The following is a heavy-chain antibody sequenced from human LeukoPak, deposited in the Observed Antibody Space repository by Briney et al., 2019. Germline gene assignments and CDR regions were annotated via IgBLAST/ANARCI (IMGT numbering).Heavy chain of an antibody. D-gene: IGHD2-21*02. V-gene: IGHV1-46*01. Sequence: ASVKVSCKASGYTFTSYYMHWVRQAPGQGLEWMGIINPSGGSTSYAQKFQGRVTMTRDTSSSTAYMELSRLRSDDTAVYYCARGVTAGGFYYYMDVWGKGTTVTISS. CDR3: ARGVTAGGFYYYMDV. CDR1: GYTFTSYY. CDR2: INPSGGST. J-gene: IGHJ6*03.